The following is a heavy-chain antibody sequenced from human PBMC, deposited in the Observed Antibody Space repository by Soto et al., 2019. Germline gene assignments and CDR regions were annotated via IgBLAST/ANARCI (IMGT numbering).Heavy chain of an antibody. CDR1: QFTFSNYG. J-gene: IGHJ3*02. V-gene: IGHV3-23*01. Sequence: EVRLLESGGGLVQRGGSLRLSCAASQFTFSNYGMNWVRQAPGKGLEWVSGISGSGGSTYYADSVKGRFTVSRDDSKNTLYLQMNSLRVEDTAVYYCAKPLDGYSYCYAFDIWGQGTMVTVSS. CDR3: AKPLDGYSYCYAFDI. CDR2: ISGSGGST. D-gene: IGHD5-18*01.